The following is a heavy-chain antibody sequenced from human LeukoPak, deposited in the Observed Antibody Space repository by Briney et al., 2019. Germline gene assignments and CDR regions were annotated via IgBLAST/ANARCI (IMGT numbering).Heavy chain of an antibody. CDR3: ARNNDFWSGYSLYNWFDP. D-gene: IGHD3-3*01. Sequence: RGESLKISCKGSGYSFTSYWIGWVRQMPGKGLEWMGIIYPGDSDTRYSPSFQGQSTISADKSISTAYLQWSSLKASDTAMYYCARNNDFWSGYSLYNWFDPWGQGTLVTVSS. J-gene: IGHJ5*02. CDR1: GYSFTSYW. V-gene: IGHV5-51*01. CDR2: IYPGDSDT.